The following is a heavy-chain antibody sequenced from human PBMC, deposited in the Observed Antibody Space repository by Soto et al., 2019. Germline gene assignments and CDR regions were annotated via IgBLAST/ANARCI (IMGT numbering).Heavy chain of an antibody. J-gene: IGHJ4*02. D-gene: IGHD1-1*01. CDR1: GYAFTTYG. Sequence: QVHLVQSGAEVKKPGASVKVSCQGSGYAFTTYGITWVRQAPGQGLEWMGWISAHSGNTNYAQKHQGRVTVSRDTSTRTAYMELRSRRYDVTAVYYCARGRYGDYWGQGARVTVSS. CDR2: ISAHSGNT. CDR3: ARGRYGDY. V-gene: IGHV1-18*01.